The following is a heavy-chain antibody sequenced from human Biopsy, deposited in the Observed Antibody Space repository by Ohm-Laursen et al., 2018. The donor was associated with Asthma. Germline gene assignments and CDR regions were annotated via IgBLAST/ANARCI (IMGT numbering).Heavy chain of an antibody. CDR3: ARVKDGYNFDC. D-gene: IGHD5-24*01. J-gene: IGHJ4*02. V-gene: IGHV4-30-2*01. CDR1: GGSISSGGYS. Sequence: TLSLTWAVSGGSISSGGYSWSWIRQPPGKGLEWIGYIYHSGTTYYNPSLKSRVTISVDRYKNQFSLKLSSVTAADTAVYYCARVKDGYNFDCWGQGTLVTVSS. CDR2: IYHSGTT.